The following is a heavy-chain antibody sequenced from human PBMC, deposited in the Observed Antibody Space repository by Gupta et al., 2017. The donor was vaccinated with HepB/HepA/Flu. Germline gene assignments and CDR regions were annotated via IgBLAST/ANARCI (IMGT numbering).Heavy chain of an antibody. Sequence: QLQLQESGPGLVKPSETLSLTCTVSGGSISSSSYYWGWIRQPPGKGLEWIGSIYYSGSTYYNPSLKSRVTISVDTSKNQFSLKLSSVTAADTAVYYCARRLYDLWSGWNWFDPWGQGTLVTVSS. V-gene: IGHV4-39*01. J-gene: IGHJ5*02. CDR3: ARRLYDLWSGWNWFDP. D-gene: IGHD3-3*01. CDR1: GGSISSSSYY. CDR2: IYYSGST.